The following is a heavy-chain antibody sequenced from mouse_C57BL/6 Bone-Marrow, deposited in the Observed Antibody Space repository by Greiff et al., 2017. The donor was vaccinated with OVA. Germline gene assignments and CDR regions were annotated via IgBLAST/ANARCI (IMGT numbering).Heavy chain of an antibody. CDR1: GFTIKDDY. D-gene: IGHD1-1*01. CDR2: IDPENGDT. CDR3: TPIITTVYFDY. V-gene: IGHV14-4*01. Sequence: EVQLQQSGAELVRPGASVKLSCTASGFTIKDDYMHWVKQRPEQGLEWIGWIDPENGDTEYASKFQGKATITADTSSNTAYLQLSSLTSEDTAVYYCTPIITTVYFDYWGQGTTLTVSS. J-gene: IGHJ2*01.